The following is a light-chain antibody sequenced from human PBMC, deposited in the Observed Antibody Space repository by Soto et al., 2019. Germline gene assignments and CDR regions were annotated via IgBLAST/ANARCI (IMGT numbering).Light chain of an antibody. CDR1: QSITIS. V-gene: IGKV1-39*01. Sequence: DIQMTQSPSSLSASVGDRVTITCRASQSITISLNWYQQKPGKAPKLLIYAASNLHSGVPSRFSGSRSGTDFTLTISNLQPDDFATYYCQQTSSTPRTFGPGTKVDI. CDR3: QQTSSTPRT. CDR2: AAS. J-gene: IGKJ3*01.